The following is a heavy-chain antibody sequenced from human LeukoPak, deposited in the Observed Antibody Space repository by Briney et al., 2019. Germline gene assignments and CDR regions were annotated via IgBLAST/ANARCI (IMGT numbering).Heavy chain of an antibody. V-gene: IGHV4-39*07. CDR3: ARDFGHYYGSGSYSKMDY. CDR2: IYYSGST. Sequence: SETLSLTCTVSGGSISSSSYYWGWIRQPPGKGLEWIGSIYYSGSTYYNPSLKSRVTISVDTSKNQFSLKLRSVTAADTAVYYCARDFGHYYGSGSYSKMDYWGQGTLVTVSS. J-gene: IGHJ4*02. CDR1: GGSISSSSYY. D-gene: IGHD3-10*01.